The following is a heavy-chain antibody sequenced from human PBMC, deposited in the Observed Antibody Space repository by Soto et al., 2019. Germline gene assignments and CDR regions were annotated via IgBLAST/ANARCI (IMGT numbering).Heavy chain of an antibody. J-gene: IGHJ3*02. CDR1: GYTFTSYA. D-gene: IGHD2-2*01. CDR3: ARVYLLVPAANDDAFDI. V-gene: IGHV1-3*01. CDR2: INAGNGNT. Sequence: QVQLVQSGAEVKKPGASVKVSCKASGYTFTSYAMHWVRQAPGQRLEWMGWINAGNGNTKYSQKFQGRVTITRDTSASTAYMELSSLRSEDTAVYYCARVYLLVPAANDDAFDIWGQGTMVTVSS.